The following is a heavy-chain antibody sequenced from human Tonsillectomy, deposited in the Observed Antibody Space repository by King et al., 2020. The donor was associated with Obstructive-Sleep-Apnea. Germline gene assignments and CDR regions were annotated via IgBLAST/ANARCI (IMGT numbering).Heavy chain of an antibody. D-gene: IGHD6-13*01. V-gene: IGHV5-10-1*01. J-gene: IGHJ6*03. CDR3: ARLAPGTLYYYYHMDV. CDR2: IDPSDSYT. Sequence: ISWVRQMPGNGLEWMVRIDPSDSYTDYTPSFQGHVTISPYTSIITAYLHWSRLRASDTAMYYCARLAPGTLYYYYHMDVWGKGTTVTVYS.